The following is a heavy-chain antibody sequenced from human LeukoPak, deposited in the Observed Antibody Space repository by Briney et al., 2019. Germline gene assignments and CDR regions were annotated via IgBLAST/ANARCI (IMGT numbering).Heavy chain of an antibody. Sequence: ASVKVSCKASGYTFTSYGISWVRQAPGQGLEWMGWISAYNGNTNYAQKLQGRVTMTTDTSTSTAHMELRSLRSDDTAVYYCARDRAGIAAAGSFDYWGQGTLVTVSS. V-gene: IGHV1-18*01. D-gene: IGHD6-13*01. J-gene: IGHJ4*02. CDR3: ARDRAGIAAAGSFDY. CDR1: GYTFTSYG. CDR2: ISAYNGNT.